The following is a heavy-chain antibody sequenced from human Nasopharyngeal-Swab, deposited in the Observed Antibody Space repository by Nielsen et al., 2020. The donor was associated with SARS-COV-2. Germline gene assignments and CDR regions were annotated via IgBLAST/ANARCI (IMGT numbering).Heavy chain of an antibody. J-gene: IGHJ4*01. CDR3: AKDGGGWITSGWYYFDF. Sequence: GESLKISCAASGFTFSNYAMTWVRQAPGRGLECVSSISGSGAHTYYADSVKGRFTISRDNSKNTVFVQMNSLRAEDTARVFCAKDGGGWITSGWYYFDFWGHVSQFTVSS. V-gene: IGHV3-23*01. D-gene: IGHD6-19*01. CDR2: ISGSGAHT. CDR1: GFTFSNYA.